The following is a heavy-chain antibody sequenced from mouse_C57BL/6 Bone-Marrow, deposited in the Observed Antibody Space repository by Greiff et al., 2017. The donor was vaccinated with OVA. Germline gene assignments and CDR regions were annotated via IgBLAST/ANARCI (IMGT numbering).Heavy chain of an antibody. Sequence: EVQLQQSGTVLARPGASVKMFCKTSGYTFTSYWMHWVKQRPGQGLEWIGAIYPGNSDTSYNQKFKGKAKLTAVTSASTAYMELSSLTNEDSAVYYCTRWGFITTVVAHFDYWGQGTTLTVSS. CDR3: TRWGFITTVVAHFDY. J-gene: IGHJ2*01. CDR1: GYTFTSYW. D-gene: IGHD1-1*01. V-gene: IGHV1-5*01. CDR2: IYPGNSDT.